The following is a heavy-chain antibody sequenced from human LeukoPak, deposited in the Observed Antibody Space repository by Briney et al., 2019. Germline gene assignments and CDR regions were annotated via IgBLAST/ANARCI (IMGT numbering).Heavy chain of an antibody. J-gene: IGHJ4*02. D-gene: IGHD2-2*01. Sequence: GGSLRLSCAASGFTFSSYSTNWVRQAPGKGLEWVSYISSSSSTIYYADSVKGRFTISRDNAKNSLYLQMNSLRAEDTAVYYCARDGLGYCSSTSCRPFDYWGQGTLVTVSS. CDR1: GFTFSSYS. CDR3: ARDGLGYCSSTSCRPFDY. CDR2: ISSSSSTI. V-gene: IGHV3-48*01.